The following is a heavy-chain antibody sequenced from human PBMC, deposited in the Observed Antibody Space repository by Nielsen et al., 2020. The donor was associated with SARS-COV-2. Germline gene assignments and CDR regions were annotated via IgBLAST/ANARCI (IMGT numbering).Heavy chain of an antibody. V-gene: IGHV3-30*02. Sequence: VRQAPGKGLEWVAFIRYDGSNKYYADSVKGRFTISRDNSKNTLYLQMNSLRAEDTAVYYCAKDWGRYCSSTSCPLGGMDVWGQGTTVTSP. CDR2: IRYDGSNK. J-gene: IGHJ6*02. CDR3: AKDWGRYCSSTSCPLGGMDV. D-gene: IGHD2-2*01.